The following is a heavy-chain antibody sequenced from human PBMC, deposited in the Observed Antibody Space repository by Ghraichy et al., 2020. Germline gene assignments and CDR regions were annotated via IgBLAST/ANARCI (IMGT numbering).Heavy chain of an antibody. CDR2: ISYDGSNK. D-gene: IGHD3-10*01. J-gene: IGHJ6*03. Sequence: GESLNISCAASGFTFSSYGMHWVRQAPGKGLEWVAVISYDGSNKYYADSVKGRFTISRDNSKNTLYLQMNSLRAEDTAVYYCAKAGDYYGSGSYYNDHYYYYMDVWGKGTTVTVSS. V-gene: IGHV3-30*18. CDR3: AKAGDYYGSGSYYNDHYYYYMDV. CDR1: GFTFSSYG.